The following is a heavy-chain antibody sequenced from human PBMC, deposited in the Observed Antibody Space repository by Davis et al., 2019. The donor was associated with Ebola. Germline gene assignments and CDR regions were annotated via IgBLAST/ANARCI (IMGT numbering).Heavy chain of an antibody. J-gene: IGHJ5*02. CDR2: ISSGGGTK. Sequence: LSLTCDVSGGSLTGHYWSWIRQAPGKGLEWVSYISSGGGTKYYGDSVKGRFTISRDGAENSLYLQMNSLRVEDTAVYFCARYSYDTSGYFWDLWGQGTLVTVSS. D-gene: IGHD3-22*01. V-gene: IGHV3-11*04. CDR1: GGSLTGHY. CDR3: ARYSYDTSGYFWDL.